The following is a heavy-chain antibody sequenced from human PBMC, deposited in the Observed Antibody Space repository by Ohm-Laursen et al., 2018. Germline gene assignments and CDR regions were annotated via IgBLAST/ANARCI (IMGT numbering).Heavy chain of an antibody. D-gene: IGHD5-12*01. J-gene: IGHJ4*02. CDR1: GGSFSGYY. CDR2: INHSGST. Sequence: GTLSLTCAVYGGSFSGYYWSWIRQPPGKGLEWIGEINHSGSTNYNPSLKSRVTISVDTSKNQFSLKLSSVTAADTAVYYCARYVWWLRYFDYWGQGTLVTVSS. V-gene: IGHV4-34*01. CDR3: ARYVWWLRYFDY.